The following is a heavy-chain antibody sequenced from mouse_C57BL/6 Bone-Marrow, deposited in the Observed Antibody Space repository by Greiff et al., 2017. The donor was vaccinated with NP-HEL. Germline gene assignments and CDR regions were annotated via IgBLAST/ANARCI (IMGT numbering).Heavy chain of an antibody. Sequence: VKLQESGAELARPGASVKLSCKASGYTFTSYGISWVKQRTGQGLEWIGEIYPRSGNTYYNEKFKGKATMTADKSSSTAYMELRSLTSEDSAVYFCARSGLYDYGAVDYAMDYWGQGTSVTVSS. V-gene: IGHV1-81*01. CDR2: IYPRSGNT. CDR1: GYTFTSYG. CDR3: ARSGLYDYGAVDYAMDY. D-gene: IGHD2-4*01. J-gene: IGHJ4*01.